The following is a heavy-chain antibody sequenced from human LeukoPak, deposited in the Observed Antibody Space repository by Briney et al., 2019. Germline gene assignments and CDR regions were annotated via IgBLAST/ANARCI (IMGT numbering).Heavy chain of an antibody. V-gene: IGHV1-18*01. J-gene: IGHJ4*02. CDR2: INIYNGNP. Sequence: GASVKVSCKASGYTFSSYGISWVRQAPGQGLEWMGWINIYNGNPNYAQKFQGRVIMTTDTSTSTAYMELRSLRSDDTAVYYCARDQYDSVWGSHRPYFDYWGQETLVTVSS. D-gene: IGHD3-16*02. CDR3: ARDQYDSVWGSHRPYFDY. CDR1: GYTFSSYG.